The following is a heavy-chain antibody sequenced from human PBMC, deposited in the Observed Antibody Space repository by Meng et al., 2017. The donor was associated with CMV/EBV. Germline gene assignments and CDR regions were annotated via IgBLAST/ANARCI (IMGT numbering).Heavy chain of an antibody. CDR1: GFTFSSYD. V-gene: IGHV3-13*01. CDR2: IGTAGDT. CDR3: ASAAYYDFWSGYWGDAFDI. J-gene: IGHJ3*02. Sequence: GESLKISCAASGFTFSSYDMHWVRQATGKGLEWVSAIGTAGDTYYPGSVKGRFTISRENAKNSLYLQMNSLRAGDTAVYYCASAAYYDFWSGYWGDAFDIWGQGTMVTVSS. D-gene: IGHD3-3*01.